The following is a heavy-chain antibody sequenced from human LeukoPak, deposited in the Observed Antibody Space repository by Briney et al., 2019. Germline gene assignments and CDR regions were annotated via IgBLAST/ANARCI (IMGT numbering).Heavy chain of an antibody. CDR3: AKDRGSGYHYFDY. CDR1: GFTFNKFT. CDR2: IASSGSIM. J-gene: IGHJ4*02. Sequence: GGSLRLSCAASGFTFNKFTMNWVRQAPGKGLEWVSYIASSGSIMYYADSVKGRFTISRDNSKNTLYLQMNSLRAEDTAVYYCAKDRGSGYHYFDYWGQGTLVTVSS. V-gene: IGHV3-48*04. D-gene: IGHD3-22*01.